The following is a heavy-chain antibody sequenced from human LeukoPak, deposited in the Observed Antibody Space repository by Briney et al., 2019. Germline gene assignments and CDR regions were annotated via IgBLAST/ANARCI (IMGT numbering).Heavy chain of an antibody. CDR2: IYTSGST. Sequence: PSETLSLTCAVYGGSFSSYYWSWIRQPAGKGLEWIGRIYTSGSTNYNPSLKSRVTMSVDTSKNQFSLKLSSVTAADTAVYYCARDSNYDFWSGYYTVFDYWGQGTLVTVSS. CDR1: GGSFSSYY. J-gene: IGHJ4*02. V-gene: IGHV4-4*07. CDR3: ARDSNYDFWSGYYTVFDY. D-gene: IGHD3-3*01.